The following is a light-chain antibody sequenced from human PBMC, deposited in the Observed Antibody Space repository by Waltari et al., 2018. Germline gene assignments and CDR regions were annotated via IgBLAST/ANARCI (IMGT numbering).Light chain of an antibody. Sequence: EIVLTQSPGTLSLSPGEPATLSCRASQSVGRSLVWYQQKPGQAPRLLIYDTYKRATGIPDMFSGSGSGTDFSLTISRLEPEDFAVYYCQKYDRLPATFGQGTKVEIK. V-gene: IGKV3-20*01. CDR3: QKYDRLPAT. J-gene: IGKJ1*01. CDR2: DTY. CDR1: QSVGRS.